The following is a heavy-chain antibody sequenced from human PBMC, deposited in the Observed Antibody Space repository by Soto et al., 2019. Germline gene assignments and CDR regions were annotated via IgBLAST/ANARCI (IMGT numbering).Heavy chain of an antibody. CDR3: ASSLYASVGHRVKSASTDY. J-gene: IGHJ4*02. D-gene: IGHD2-8*01. CDR1: GFTFSSYS. Sequence: EVQLVESGGGLVKPGGSLRLSCAASGFTFSSYSMNWVRQAPGKGLEWVSSISSSSSYIYYADSVKGRFTISRDNAKNPLYLQMNSLRAEDTAVYYCASSLYASVGHRVKSASTDYWGQGTLVTVSS. V-gene: IGHV3-21*01. CDR2: ISSSSSYI.